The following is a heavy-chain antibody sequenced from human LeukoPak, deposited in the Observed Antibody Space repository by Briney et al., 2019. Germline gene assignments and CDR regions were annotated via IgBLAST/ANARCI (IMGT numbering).Heavy chain of an antibody. D-gene: IGHD4-17*01. CDR3: AREGGDYVYFDY. CDR1: GYTFTGYY. J-gene: IGHJ4*02. CDR2: INPNSGGT. Sequence: ASVKVSCMASGYTFTGYYMHWVRQAPGQGLEWMGWINPNSGGTNYAQKFQGRVTMTRDTSISTAYMELSRLRSDDTAVYYCAREGGDYVYFDYWGQGTLVTVSS. V-gene: IGHV1-2*02.